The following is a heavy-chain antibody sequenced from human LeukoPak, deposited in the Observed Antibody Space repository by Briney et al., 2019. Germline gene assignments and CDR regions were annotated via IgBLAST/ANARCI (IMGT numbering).Heavy chain of an antibody. CDR2: IYTSGST. CDR1: GGSISSGSYY. D-gene: IGHD3-3*01. J-gene: IGHJ4*02. V-gene: IGHV4-61*02. Sequence: SETLSLTCTVSGGSISSGSYYWSWIRRPAGKGLEWIGRIYTSGSTNYNPSLKSRVTISVDTSKNQFSLKLSSVTAADTAVYYCAGGGRYYTMDYWGQGTLVTVSS. CDR3: AGGGRYYTMDY.